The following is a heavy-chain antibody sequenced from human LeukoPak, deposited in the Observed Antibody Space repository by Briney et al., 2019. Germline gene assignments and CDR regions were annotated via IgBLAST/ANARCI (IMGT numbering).Heavy chain of an antibody. J-gene: IGHJ4*02. Sequence: PGRSLRLSCAASGFTFSSYGMHWVRQAPGKGLEWVAVIWYDGSNQYYADSVKGRFTISRDNSKNTLYLQMNSLRAEDTAVYYCAREGYSYGLDYWGQGTLVTVSS. CDR3: AREGYSYGLDY. CDR2: IWYDGSNQ. V-gene: IGHV3-33*01. CDR1: GFTFSSYG. D-gene: IGHD5-18*01.